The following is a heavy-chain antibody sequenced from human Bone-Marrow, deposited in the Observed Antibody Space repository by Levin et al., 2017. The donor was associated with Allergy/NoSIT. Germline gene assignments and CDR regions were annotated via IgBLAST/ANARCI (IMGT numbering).Heavy chain of an antibody. CDR3: ARDSIMMSFGGVIVHSNAFDI. CDR1: GITFNNYA. CDR2: ISISGGRT. Sequence: GGSLRLSCEASGITFNNYALSWVRRAPEKGLEWVSTISISGGRTYYADSVKGRFTISRDKSKHMVYLQMNSLRAEDTAIYYCARDSIMMSFGGVIVHSNAFDIWGQGTMVTVSS. V-gene: IGHV3-23*01. J-gene: IGHJ3*02. D-gene: IGHD3-16*02.